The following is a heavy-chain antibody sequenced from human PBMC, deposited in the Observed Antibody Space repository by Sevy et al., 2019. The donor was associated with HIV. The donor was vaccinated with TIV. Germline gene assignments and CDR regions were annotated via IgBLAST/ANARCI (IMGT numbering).Heavy chain of an antibody. V-gene: IGHV3-30-3*01. Sequence: GGSLRLSCAASGFTFSSYAMHWVRQAPGKGLDWVAVISYDGSNKYYADSVMGRFTISRDNSKNTLYLQMNGLRAEDTAVYYCARDVTREITFGGVLDYWGQGTLVTVSS. D-gene: IGHD3-16*01. CDR2: ISYDGSNK. J-gene: IGHJ4*02. CDR3: ARDVTREITFGGVLDY. CDR1: GFTFSSYA.